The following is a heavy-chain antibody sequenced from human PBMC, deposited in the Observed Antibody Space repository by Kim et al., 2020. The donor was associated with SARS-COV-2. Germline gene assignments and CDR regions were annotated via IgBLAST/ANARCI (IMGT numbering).Heavy chain of an antibody. Sequence: SETMSLTCTVSGGSISSYYWSWIRQPPGKGLEWIGYIYYSGSTNYNPSLKSRVTISVDTSKNQFSLKLSSVPAADTAVYYCARYYGSGSYYGMDVWGQGTTVTVSS. CDR3: ARYYGSGSYYGMDV. CDR2: IYYSGST. D-gene: IGHD3-10*01. CDR1: GGSISSYY. J-gene: IGHJ6*02. V-gene: IGHV4-59*01.